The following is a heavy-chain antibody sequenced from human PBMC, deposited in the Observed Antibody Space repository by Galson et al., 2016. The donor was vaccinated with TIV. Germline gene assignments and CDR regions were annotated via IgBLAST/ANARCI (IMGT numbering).Heavy chain of an antibody. CDR3: ATLTGDEGNFDY. J-gene: IGHJ4*02. Sequence: SLRLSCAASGFIFDNYVMHWVRQAPGKGLECVSLISWDGQRPYYADSVKGRFTISRDNSRNSLFLQMDSLRTEDTALYYCATLTGDEGNFDYWGQGTPVTVFS. D-gene: IGHD7-27*01. CDR1: GFIFDNYV. CDR2: ISWDGQRP. V-gene: IGHV3-43*01.